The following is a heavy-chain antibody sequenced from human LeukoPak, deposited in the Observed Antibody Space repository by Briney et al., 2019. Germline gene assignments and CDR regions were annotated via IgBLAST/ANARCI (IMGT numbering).Heavy chain of an antibody. CDR3: ARGGLYYVWDAFDI. Sequence: ASVKVSCKASGYTFTGYYMHWVRQAPGQGLEWMGWINPNSGGSNYAQKFQGRVTMTRDTSISTAYMELSRLRSDDTAVYHCARGGLYYVWDAFDIWGQGTMVTVSS. CDR2: INPNSGGS. J-gene: IGHJ3*02. CDR1: GYTFTGYY. V-gene: IGHV1-2*02. D-gene: IGHD3-16*01.